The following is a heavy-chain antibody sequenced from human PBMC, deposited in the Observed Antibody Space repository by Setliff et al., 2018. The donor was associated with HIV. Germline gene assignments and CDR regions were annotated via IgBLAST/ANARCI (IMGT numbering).Heavy chain of an antibody. Sequence: PSETLSLTCSVSGVYMTNNYWTWIRQSPGKGLEWIGYVHYSGNTRYNPSLKSRVTISVDTSKNKFSLKLSSVTAADTAVYYCASEKVAWTVSDSFFEFWGQGVPVTVSS. J-gene: IGHJ4*02. V-gene: IGHV4-59*01. D-gene: IGHD2-15*01. CDR3: ASEKVAWTVSDSFFEF. CDR2: VHYSGNT. CDR1: GVYMTNNY.